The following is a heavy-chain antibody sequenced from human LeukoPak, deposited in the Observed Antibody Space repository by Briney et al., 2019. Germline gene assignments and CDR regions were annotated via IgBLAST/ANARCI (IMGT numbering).Heavy chain of an antibody. D-gene: IGHD6-6*01. Sequence: GGSLRLSCAASGFTFSNYGMNWVRQAPGKGLEWVSYISSSSSTISYADSVKGRFTISRDKAKNSPYLQMNGLRAEDTAVYYCARGGAARPDYWGQGTLVTVSS. V-gene: IGHV3-48*01. J-gene: IGHJ4*02. CDR3: ARGGAARPDY. CDR2: ISSSSSTI. CDR1: GFTFSNYG.